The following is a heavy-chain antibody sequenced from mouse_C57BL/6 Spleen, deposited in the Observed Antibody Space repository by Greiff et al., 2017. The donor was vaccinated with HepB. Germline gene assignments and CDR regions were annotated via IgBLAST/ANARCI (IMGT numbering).Heavy chain of an antibody. Sequence: EVQLVESGGGLVKPGGSLKLSCAASGFTFSSYAMSWVRQTPEKRLEWVATISDGGSYTYYPDNVKGRFTISRDNAKNNLYLQMSHLKSEDTAMYYCARGKLPFAYWGQGTLVTVSA. CDR1: GFTFSSYA. V-gene: IGHV5-4*01. CDR2: ISDGGSYT. CDR3: ARGKLPFAY. J-gene: IGHJ3*01.